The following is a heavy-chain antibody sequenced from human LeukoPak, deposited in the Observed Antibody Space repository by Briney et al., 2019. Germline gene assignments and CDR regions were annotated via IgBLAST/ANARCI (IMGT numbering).Heavy chain of an antibody. CDR3: ARTTHYYDSSGTDKAFDI. CDR2: IDWDDDK. V-gene: IGHV2-70*04. D-gene: IGHD3-22*01. Sequence: SGPTLVNPTQTLTLTCTFSGLSVSSTGMRVSWIRQPPGKALEWLARIDWDDDKFYSTSLKTRLTISKDTSKNQVVLTMTNMDPVDTATYYCARTTHYYDSSGTDKAFDIWGQGTMVTVSS. J-gene: IGHJ3*02. CDR1: GLSVSSTGMR.